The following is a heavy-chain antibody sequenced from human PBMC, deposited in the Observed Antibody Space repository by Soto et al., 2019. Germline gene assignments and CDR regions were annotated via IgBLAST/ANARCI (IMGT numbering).Heavy chain of an antibody. CDR2: IKSKTDGGTT. CDR3: TTDRDYDILTGYSRGYYFDY. V-gene: IGHV3-15*01. J-gene: IGHJ4*02. D-gene: IGHD3-9*01. Sequence: PGGSLRLSCAASGFTFSNAWMSWVRQAPGEGLEWVGRIKSKTDGGTTDYAAPVKGRFTISRDDSKNTLYLQMNSLKTEDTAVYYCTTDRDYDILTGYSRGYYFDYWGQGTLVTVSS. CDR1: GFTFSNAW.